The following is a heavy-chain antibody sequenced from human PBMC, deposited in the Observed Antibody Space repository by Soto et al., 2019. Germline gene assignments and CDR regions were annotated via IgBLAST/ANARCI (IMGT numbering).Heavy chain of an antibody. CDR3: ARYSGSPTGDAFDI. CDR1: GGSISSGGYY. CDR2: IYYSGST. V-gene: IGHV4-31*03. D-gene: IGHD1-26*01. Sequence: SETLSLTCTVSGGSISSGGYYWSWIRQHPGKGLEWIGYIYYSGSTYYNPSLKSRVTISVDTSKNQFSLKLSSVTAADTAVYYCARYSGSPTGDAFDIWGQGTMVTVSS. J-gene: IGHJ3*02.